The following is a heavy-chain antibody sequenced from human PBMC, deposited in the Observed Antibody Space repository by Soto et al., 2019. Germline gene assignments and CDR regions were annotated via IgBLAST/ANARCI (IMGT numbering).Heavy chain of an antibody. V-gene: IGHV4-34*01. J-gene: IGHJ5*02. D-gene: IGHD3-10*01. CDR2: INHSGST. Sequence: QVQLQQWGAGLLKPSETLSLTCAVYGGSFSGYYWSWIRQPPGKGLEWIGEINHSGSTNYNPSLTSRVTISVDTSKNQFSLKLSSVTAADTAVYYCARGPPPHHKTQLLGDWFDPWGQGTLVTVSS. CDR1: GGSFSGYY. CDR3: ARGPPPHHKTQLLGDWFDP.